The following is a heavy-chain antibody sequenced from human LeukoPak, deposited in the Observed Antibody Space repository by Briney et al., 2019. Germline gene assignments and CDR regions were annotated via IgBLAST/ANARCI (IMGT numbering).Heavy chain of an antibody. CDR2: INSKIDGGTT. CDR1: GSTFSIAW. Sequence: GGSLSLSCAASGSTFSIAWMKWVRQTPGKGLEWVGHINSKIDGGTTDYAEPVKSRFTISRDDSKNTVYLQMNSLKTEDTAVYYCTTGYGSTWYGWGQGNLVTVSS. CDR3: TTGYGSTWYG. D-gene: IGHD6-13*01. V-gene: IGHV3-15*01. J-gene: IGHJ4*02.